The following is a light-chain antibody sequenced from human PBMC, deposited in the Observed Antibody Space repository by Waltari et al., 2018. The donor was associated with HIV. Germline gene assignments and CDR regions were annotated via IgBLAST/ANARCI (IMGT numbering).Light chain of an antibody. CDR3: QQRSDSPPST. CDR2: DAI. Sequence: EIVLTQSPATLSLSLGETATLSCRASQSVGSYLAWYQQKPGRAPRLLIYDAINRATGIPARFSGSGSGTDFTLTISSLEPEDFAVYYCQQRSDSPPSTFGGGTKVEI. CDR1: QSVGSY. V-gene: IGKV3-11*01. J-gene: IGKJ4*01.